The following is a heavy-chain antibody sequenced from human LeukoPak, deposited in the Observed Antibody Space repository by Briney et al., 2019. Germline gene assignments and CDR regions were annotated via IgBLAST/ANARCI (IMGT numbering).Heavy chain of an antibody. Sequence: PGGSLRLSCAASGFTFSSYWMTWVRQAPGKGLEWVTNIKRDGSEKHYVDSVKGRFTISRDNAKNSMFLQMNSLRAEDTAVYYCANQLPDRYSSGYYYYGMDVWGQGTTVTVSS. CDR1: GFTFSSYW. J-gene: IGHJ6*02. CDR3: ANQLPDRYSSGYYYYGMDV. CDR2: IKRDGSEK. V-gene: IGHV3-7*01. D-gene: IGHD6-19*01.